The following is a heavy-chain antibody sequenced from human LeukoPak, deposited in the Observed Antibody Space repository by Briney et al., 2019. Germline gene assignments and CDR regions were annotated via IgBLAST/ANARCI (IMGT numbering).Heavy chain of an antibody. CDR2: ISYDGSNK. CDR1: GFTFSSYG. Sequence: PGGSLRLSCAASGFTFSSYGMHWVRQAPGKGLEWVAVISYDGSNKYYADSVKGRFTISRDNSKNTLYLQMNSLRDEDTAVYYCAKNAGYYYDSSGYYPEIDYWGQGTLVTVSS. V-gene: IGHV3-30*18. CDR3: AKNAGYYYDSSGYYPEIDY. D-gene: IGHD3-22*01. J-gene: IGHJ4*02.